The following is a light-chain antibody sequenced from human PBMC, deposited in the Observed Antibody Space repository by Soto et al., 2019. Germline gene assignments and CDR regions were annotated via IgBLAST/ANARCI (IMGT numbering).Light chain of an antibody. CDR2: EVS. V-gene: IGLV2-14*01. Sequence: QSVLTQPASVSGSPGQSITISCTGTSSDVGGYDYVSWYQQHPGKAPKLMIYEVSSRPSRVSNRFSGSKSGNTASLTISGLQAEDEAHYYCSSYTSSDPKVLGNGTKVTVL. CDR3: SSYTSSDPKV. J-gene: IGLJ1*01. CDR1: SSDVGGYDY.